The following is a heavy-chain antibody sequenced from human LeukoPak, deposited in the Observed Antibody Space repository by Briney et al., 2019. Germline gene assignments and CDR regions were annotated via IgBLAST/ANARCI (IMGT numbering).Heavy chain of an antibody. Sequence: PAGSLGLSCAASGFTFSDYAMGWVRQAPGKGLEWVSTISGSGGSTYYADSVKGRFTISRDNSKNTLYLQMNSLRAEDTAIYYCAKGSCSGGSCFNLFDYWGQGTLVTVSS. CDR2: ISGSGGST. D-gene: IGHD2-15*01. J-gene: IGHJ4*02. CDR3: AKGSCSGGSCFNLFDY. V-gene: IGHV3-23*01. CDR1: GFTFSDYA.